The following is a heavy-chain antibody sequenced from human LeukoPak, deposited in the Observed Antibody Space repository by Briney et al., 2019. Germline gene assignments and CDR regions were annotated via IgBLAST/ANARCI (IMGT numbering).Heavy chain of an antibody. D-gene: IGHD3-10*01. Sequence: KPSETLSLTCTVSGGSTSSGGYYWSWIRQPPGKGLEWIGYIYYSGSTNYNPSLKSRVTISVDTSKNQFSLKLSSVTAADTAVYYCARPMVRGVINGWFDPWGQGTLVTVPS. CDR1: GGSTSSGGYY. V-gene: IGHV4-61*08. J-gene: IGHJ5*02. CDR2: IYYSGST. CDR3: ARPMVRGVINGWFDP.